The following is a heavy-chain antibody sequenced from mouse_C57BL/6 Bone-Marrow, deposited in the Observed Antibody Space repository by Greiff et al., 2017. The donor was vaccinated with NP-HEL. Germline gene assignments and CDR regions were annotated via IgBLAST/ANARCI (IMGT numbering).Heavy chain of an antibody. CDR3: ARHEDNYSNYGNFDY. Sequence: QVQLKESGAELVKPGASVKLSCKASGYTFTEYTIHWVKQRSGQGLEWIGWFYPGSGSIKYNEKFKDKATLTADKSSSTVYMELSRLTSEDSAVYFCARHEDNYSNYGNFDYWGQGTTLTVSS. D-gene: IGHD2-5*01. CDR1: GYTFTEYT. J-gene: IGHJ2*01. CDR2: FYPGSGSI. V-gene: IGHV1-62-2*01.